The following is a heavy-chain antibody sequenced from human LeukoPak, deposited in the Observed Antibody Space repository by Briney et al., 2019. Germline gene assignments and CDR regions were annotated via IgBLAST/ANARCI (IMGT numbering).Heavy chain of an antibody. D-gene: IGHD6-19*01. Sequence: GGSLRLSCAASGFTFSSYSMNWVRQAPGKGLEWVSSISSSSSYIYYADSVKGRLTISRDNAKNSLYLQMNSLRAEDTAVYYCARWEQWLVHAFDYWGQGTLVTVSS. J-gene: IGHJ4*02. V-gene: IGHV3-21*01. CDR2: ISSSSSYI. CDR3: ARWEQWLVHAFDY. CDR1: GFTFSSYS.